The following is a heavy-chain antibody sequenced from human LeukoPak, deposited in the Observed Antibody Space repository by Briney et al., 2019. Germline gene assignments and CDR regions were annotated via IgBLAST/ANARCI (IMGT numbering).Heavy chain of an antibody. CDR1: GFTFSDYY. CDR2: ISSSGSTI. V-gene: IGHV3-11*01. CDR3: ARDIITIFGVAAYYYGMDV. Sequence: GSLRLSCAAPGFTFSDYYMSWIRQAPGKGLEWVSYISSSGSTIYYADSVKGRFTISRDNAKNSLYLQMNSLRAEDTAVYYCARDIITIFGVAAYYYGMDVWGQGTTVTVSS. D-gene: IGHD3-3*01. J-gene: IGHJ6*02.